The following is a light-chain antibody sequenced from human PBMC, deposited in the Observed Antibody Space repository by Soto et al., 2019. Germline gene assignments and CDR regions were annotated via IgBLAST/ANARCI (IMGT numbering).Light chain of an antibody. CDR1: QGISSY. V-gene: IGKV1-9*01. J-gene: IGKJ3*01. Sequence: IQLTQSPSSLSASVGDRVTITCRASQGISSYLAWYQQKPGKAPKLLIYAASTLQSGVPSRFSGSGSGTDFTPTISSLQPEDFATYYCQQLNSYPWTFGPGTKVDIK. CDR2: AAS. CDR3: QQLNSYPWT.